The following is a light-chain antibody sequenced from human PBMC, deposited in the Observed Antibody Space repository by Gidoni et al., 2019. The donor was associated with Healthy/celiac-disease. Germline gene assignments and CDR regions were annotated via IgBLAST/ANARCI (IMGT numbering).Light chain of an antibody. Sequence: IQTTQSPSSLSASVGDRATSTCRASQSISSYLNWYQQKAGKAPKLLIYAASSLKSGLTSRCSGSGSGTDFTPIISSLHPEDFATYYCQQSNSTPRTFGQGTKLEIK. CDR2: AAS. CDR1: QSISSY. J-gene: IGKJ1*01. V-gene: IGKV1-39*01. CDR3: QQSNSTPRT.